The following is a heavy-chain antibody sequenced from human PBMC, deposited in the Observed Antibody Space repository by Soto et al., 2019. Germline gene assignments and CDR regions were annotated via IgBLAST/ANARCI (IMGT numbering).Heavy chain of an antibody. J-gene: IGHJ6*02. V-gene: IGHV1-8*01. Sequence: QVQLVQSGAEVKKPGASVKVSCKASGYTFTNYDINWVRQAPGQGLEWMGGMNPNTGNTGYGHKFQGRVTMTRDNSISTAFMELSSLRSEDTAVYYCETRRSMVRGVNHMDVWGRGTTVTVSS. CDR1: GYTFTNYD. D-gene: IGHD3-10*01. CDR2: MNPNTGNT. CDR3: ETRRSMVRGVNHMDV.